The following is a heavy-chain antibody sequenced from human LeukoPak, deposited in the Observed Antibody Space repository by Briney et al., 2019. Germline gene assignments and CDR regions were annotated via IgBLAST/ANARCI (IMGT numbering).Heavy chain of an antibody. CDR2: ISTRSDDI. CDR1: GFTLSINQ. Sequence: GGSLRLSCVASGFTLSINQVNWVRQAPGKGPEWLSYISTRSDDIYYAESVKGRFAISRDNAKNSSFLQMDNLRDEDTGIYFCARGMPTRTFDLWGQGTLVTVSS. J-gene: IGHJ4*02. V-gene: IGHV3-21*04. CDR3: ARGMPTRTFDL. D-gene: IGHD1-14*01.